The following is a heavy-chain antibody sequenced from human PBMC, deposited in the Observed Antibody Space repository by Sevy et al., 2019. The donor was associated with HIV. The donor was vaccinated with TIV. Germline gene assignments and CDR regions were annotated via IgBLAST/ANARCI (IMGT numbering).Heavy chain of an antibody. CDR3: ARELLGPGFRPNWFDP. V-gene: IGHV4-30-4*01. Sequence: SETLSLTCTVSGGSISSGDYYWSWIRQPPGKGLEGIGYIYYSGSTYYTPSLRGPVTISVATSKNQFSLKLSSVTAAETAVYYCARELLGPGFRPNWFDPWGQGTLVTVSS. CDR1: GGSISSGDYY. CDR2: IYYSGST. J-gene: IGHJ5*02. D-gene: IGHD2-15*01.